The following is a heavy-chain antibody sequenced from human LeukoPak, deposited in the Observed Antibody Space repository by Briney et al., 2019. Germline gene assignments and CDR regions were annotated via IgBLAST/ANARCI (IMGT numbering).Heavy chain of an antibody. CDR2: IYYSGST. J-gene: IGHJ6*03. V-gene: IGHV4-61*05. D-gene: IGHD1-1*01. CDR1: DGSISSSSYY. CDR3: ARPQLERRTFSDYYYYMDV. Sequence: PSETLSLTCTVSDGSISSSSYYWGWIRQPPGKGLEWIGYIYYSGSTNYNPSLKSRVTISVDTSKNQFSLKLSSVTAADTAVYYCARPQLERRTFSDYYYYMDVWGKGTTVTISS.